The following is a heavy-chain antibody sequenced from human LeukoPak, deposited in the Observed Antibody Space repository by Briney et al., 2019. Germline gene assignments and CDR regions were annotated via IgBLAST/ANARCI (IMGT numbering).Heavy chain of an antibody. Sequence: SETLSLTCAVYGGSFSGYYWSWIRQPPGKGLEWIGEINHSGSTNYNPSLKSRVTISVDTSKNQFSLKPSSVTAADTAVYYCARSSPAATSTYYYYYYGMDVWGQGTTVTVSS. V-gene: IGHV4-34*01. CDR1: GGSFSGYY. CDR2: INHSGST. CDR3: ARSSPAATSTYYYYYYGMDV. D-gene: IGHD2-2*01. J-gene: IGHJ6*02.